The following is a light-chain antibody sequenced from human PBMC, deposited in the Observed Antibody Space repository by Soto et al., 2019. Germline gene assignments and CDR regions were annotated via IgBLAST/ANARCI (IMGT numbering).Light chain of an antibody. CDR2: GAS. V-gene: IGKV3-20*01. CDR1: QSVSSN. J-gene: IGKJ1*01. Sequence: EIVMTQSPATLSLSPGERATLSCRASQSVSSNLAWYQQNPGQAPRLLICGASNRATGIPDRFTGSGSGTDFSLTISRLEPEDFAVYYCQQYGSSRTFGQGTKVDIK. CDR3: QQYGSSRT.